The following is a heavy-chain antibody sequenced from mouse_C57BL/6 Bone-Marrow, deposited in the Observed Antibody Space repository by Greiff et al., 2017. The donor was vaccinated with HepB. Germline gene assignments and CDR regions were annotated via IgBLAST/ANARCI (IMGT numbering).Heavy chain of an antibody. CDR3: TRDCGYYGSSAWFAY. D-gene: IGHD1-1*01. J-gene: IGHJ3*01. CDR1: GFTFSSYA. Sequence: EVKLMESGEGLVKPGGSLKLSCAASGFTFSSYAMSWVRQTPEKRLEWVAYISSGGDYIYYADTVKGRFTISRDNARNTLYLQMSSLKSEDTAMYYCTRDCGYYGSSAWFAYWGQGTLVTVSA. CDR2: ISSGGDYI. V-gene: IGHV5-9-1*02.